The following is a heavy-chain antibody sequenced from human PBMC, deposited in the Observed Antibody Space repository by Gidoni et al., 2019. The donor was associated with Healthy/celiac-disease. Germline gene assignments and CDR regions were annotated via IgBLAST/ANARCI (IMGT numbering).Heavy chain of an antibody. CDR1: GGSISSSSDY. CDR2: IYYSGST. Sequence: QLQLQESGPGLVKLSETLSLTCTVSGGSISSSSDYWGWIRQPPGKGLEWIGSIYYSGSTYYNPSLKSRVTISVDTSKNQFSLKLSSVTAADTAVYYCASFGITMRVFYFDYWGQGTLVTVSS. CDR3: ASFGITMRVFYFDY. D-gene: IGHD3-10*01. J-gene: IGHJ4*02. V-gene: IGHV4-39*01.